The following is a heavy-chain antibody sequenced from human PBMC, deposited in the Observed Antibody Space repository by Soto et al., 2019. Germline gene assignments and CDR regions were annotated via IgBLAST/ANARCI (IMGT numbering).Heavy chain of an antibody. V-gene: IGHV1-2*02. Sequence: ASVKVSCKASGYTFTGYYMHWVRQAPGQGLEWMGWINPNSGGTNYAQKFQGRVTMTRDTSISTAYMELSRLRSDDTAVYYCARDIPLAARPVGFDYWGQGTLVTVS. CDR1: GYTFTGYY. CDR3: ARDIPLAARPVGFDY. D-gene: IGHD6-6*01. J-gene: IGHJ4*02. CDR2: INPNSGGT.